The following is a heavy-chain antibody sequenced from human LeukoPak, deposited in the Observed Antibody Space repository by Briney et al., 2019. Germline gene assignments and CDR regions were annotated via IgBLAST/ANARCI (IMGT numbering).Heavy chain of an antibody. CDR3: ARGPWDSSSFFDY. CDR1: GGTFSSYA. J-gene: IGHJ4*02. D-gene: IGHD3-22*01. V-gene: IGHV1-69*13. Sequence: ASVKVSCKASGGTFSSYAISWVRQAPGQGLEWMGGIIPIFGTANYAQKFQGRVTITADESTSTAYMELSSLNSEDTAVYYCARGPWDSSSFFDYWGQGTLVTVSS. CDR2: IIPIFGTA.